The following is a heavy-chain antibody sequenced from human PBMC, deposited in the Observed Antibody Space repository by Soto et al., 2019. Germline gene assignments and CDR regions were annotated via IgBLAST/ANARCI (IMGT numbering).Heavy chain of an antibody. V-gene: IGHV3-33*01. Sequence: QVQLVESGGGVVQPGRSLRLSCAASGFIFSSYGMHWVRQAPGKGLEWVAVIWYDGNIKYYADSVKGRFTISRDNSKNTLYLQMNSLRAEDTAVYYCARGANSGSYWPFDYWGQGTLVTVSS. CDR3: ARGANSGSYWPFDY. J-gene: IGHJ4*02. D-gene: IGHD1-26*01. CDR1: GFIFSSYG. CDR2: IWYDGNIK.